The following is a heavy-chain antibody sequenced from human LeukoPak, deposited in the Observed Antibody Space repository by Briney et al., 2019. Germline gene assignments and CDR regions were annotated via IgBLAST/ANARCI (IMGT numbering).Heavy chain of an antibody. Sequence: GGSLRLSCAASGFTFGNYAMSWVRQAPGKGLEWVSTISGSGGSTYYADSVKGRFTISRDNSKNTLYLQMNSLRSEDTAVYYCARNRIAVAVVYDAFDIWGQGTMVTVSS. CDR2: ISGSGGST. CDR3: ARNRIAVAVVYDAFDI. V-gene: IGHV3-23*01. CDR1: GFTFGNYA. J-gene: IGHJ3*02. D-gene: IGHD6-19*01.